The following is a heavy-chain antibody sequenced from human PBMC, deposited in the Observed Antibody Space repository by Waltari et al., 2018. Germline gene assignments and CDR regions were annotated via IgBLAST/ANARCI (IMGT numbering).Heavy chain of an antibody. J-gene: IGHJ4*02. CDR2: INPNSGGT. CDR3: VRQFVEMATIHLDY. D-gene: IGHD5-12*01. Sequence: QVQLVQSGAEVKKPGASVKVSCKASGYTFTGYYMHWVRQAPGQGLELMGWINPNSGGTNYAQKFQGRVTMTRDTSISTAYMELSRLRSDDTAVYYCVRQFVEMATIHLDYWRQGTLVTVSS. V-gene: IGHV1-2*02. CDR1: GYTFTGYY.